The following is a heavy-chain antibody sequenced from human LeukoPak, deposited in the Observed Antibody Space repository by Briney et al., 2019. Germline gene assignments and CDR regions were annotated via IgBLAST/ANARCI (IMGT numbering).Heavy chain of an antibody. CDR2: INPNSGGT. J-gene: IGHJ3*02. CDR1: GGTFSSYA. Sequence: ASVKVSCKASGGTFSSYAISWVRQAPGQGLEWMGRINPNSGGTNYAQKFQGRVTMTRDTSISTAYMELSRLRSDDTAVYYCARLVYDFWSGYYSDDAFDIWGQGQWSPSLQ. V-gene: IGHV1-2*06. CDR3: ARLVYDFWSGYYSDDAFDI. D-gene: IGHD3-3*01.